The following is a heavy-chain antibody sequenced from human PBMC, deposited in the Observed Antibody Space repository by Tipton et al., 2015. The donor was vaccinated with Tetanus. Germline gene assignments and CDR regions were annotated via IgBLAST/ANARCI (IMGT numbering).Heavy chain of an antibody. D-gene: IGHD6-19*01. CDR2: IYYNGST. CDR1: GGSISGSGYF. V-gene: IGHV4-61*08. CDR3: ASQAGIPVAGIWF. J-gene: IGHJ4*02. Sequence: TLSLTCNVSGGSISGSGYFWNWIRQFPGRGLDWIGFIYYNGSTVYNPSLKRRVTISVDTSKKQFSLKLNSVTAADTAIYYCASQAGIPVAGIWFWGQRALVIVSS.